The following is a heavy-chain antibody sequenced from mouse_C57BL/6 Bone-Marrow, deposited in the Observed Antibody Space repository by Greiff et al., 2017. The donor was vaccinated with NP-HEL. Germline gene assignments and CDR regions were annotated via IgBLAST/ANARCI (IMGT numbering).Heavy chain of an antibody. J-gene: IGHJ2*01. CDR2: IDPENGDT. Sequence: VQLQQSGAELVRPGASVKLSCTASGFNIKDDYMHWVKQRPEQGLEWIGWIDPENGDTEYASKFQGKATITADTSSNTAYLQLSSLTAEDTAVYYCTTEGFDCWGQGTTLTVSS. CDR1: GFNIKDDY. V-gene: IGHV14-4*01. CDR3: TTEGFDC.